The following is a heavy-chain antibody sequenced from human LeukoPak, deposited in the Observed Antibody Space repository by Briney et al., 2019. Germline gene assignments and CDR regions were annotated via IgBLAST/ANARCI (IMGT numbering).Heavy chain of an antibody. CDR3: ARRKYERLDPFDI. D-gene: IGHD2-2*01. CDR2: IYPGDSDT. J-gene: IGHJ3*02. CDR1: GYNFTNYW. Sequence: GESLKISCKGSGYNFTNYWIGWVRQMPGKGLEWMGIIYPGDSDTTYSPSFQGQVTISADKSISTAYLQWSSLKASDTAMYYCARRKYERLDPFDIWGQGTLVTVSS. V-gene: IGHV5-51*01.